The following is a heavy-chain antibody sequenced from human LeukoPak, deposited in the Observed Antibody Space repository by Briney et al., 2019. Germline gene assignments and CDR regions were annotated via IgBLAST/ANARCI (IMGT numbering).Heavy chain of an antibody. J-gene: IGHJ4*02. V-gene: IGHV3-15*01. CDR2: IKSKTDGGTT. Sequence: GGSLRLSCAASGFTFSNAWMSWVRQAPGKGLEWVGRIKSKTDGGTTDYAAPVKGRFTISRDDSKNTLYQQMNSLKTEDTAVYYCTTEPYSSGWPYYFDYWGQGTLVTVSS. D-gene: IGHD6-19*01. CDR3: TTEPYSSGWPYYFDY. CDR1: GFTFSNAW.